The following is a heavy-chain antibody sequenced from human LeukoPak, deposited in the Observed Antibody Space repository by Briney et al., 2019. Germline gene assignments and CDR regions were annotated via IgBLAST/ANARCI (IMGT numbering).Heavy chain of an antibody. Sequence: ASVKVSCKASGYTFTSYYIHWVRQAPGQGPEWMGMINPSGGRATYAQRFQGRVTMTRDTSTSTVYMELSSLRSDDTAVYYCARDETYYSASGTYYNYFDYWGQGTLVTVSS. CDR3: ARDETYYSASGTYYNYFDY. J-gene: IGHJ4*02. CDR1: GYTFTSYY. V-gene: IGHV1-46*03. D-gene: IGHD3-10*01. CDR2: INPSGGRA.